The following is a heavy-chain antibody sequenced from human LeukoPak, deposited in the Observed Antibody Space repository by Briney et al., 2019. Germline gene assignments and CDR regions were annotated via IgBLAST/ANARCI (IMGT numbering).Heavy chain of an antibody. D-gene: IGHD4-23*01. CDR3: ARDDYGGNSDY. Sequence: GGSLRLSCAASGFTVSSNYMSWVRQAPGKGLEWVSVIYSGGSTYYADSVKGRFTISRDNAKNSLCLQMNSLRAEDTAVYYCARDDYGGNSDYWGQGTLVTVSS. CDR1: GFTVSSNY. V-gene: IGHV3-53*01. J-gene: IGHJ4*02. CDR2: IYSGGST.